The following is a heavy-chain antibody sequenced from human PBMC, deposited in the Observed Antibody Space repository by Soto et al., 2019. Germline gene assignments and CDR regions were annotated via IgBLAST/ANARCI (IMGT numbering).Heavy chain of an antibody. CDR2: FDPEDGET. J-gene: IGHJ3*02. V-gene: IGHV1-24*01. D-gene: IGHD2-15*01. CDR3: ATDYGDCSGGSCYSNDAFDI. CDR1: GYTLTELS. Sequence: ASVKVSCKVSGYTLTELSMHWVRQAPGKGLEWMGGFDPEDGETIYAQKFQGRVTMTEDTSTDTAYMELSSLRSEDTAVYYCATDYGDCSGGSCYSNDAFDIWGQGTMVTVS.